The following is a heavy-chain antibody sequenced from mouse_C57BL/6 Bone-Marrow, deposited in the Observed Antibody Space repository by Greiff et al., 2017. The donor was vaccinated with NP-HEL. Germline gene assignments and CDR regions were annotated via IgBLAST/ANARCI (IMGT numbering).Heavy chain of an antibody. Sequence: VQLQQPGAELVKPGASVKMSCKASGYTFTSYWITWVKQRPGQGLEWIGDIYPGSGSTNYNETFKSKATLTVDTSSSTAYMQLSSLTSEDSAVYYCAREYYGSSPTWFAYWGQGTLVTVSA. J-gene: IGHJ3*01. CDR3: AREYYGSSPTWFAY. CDR2: IYPGSGST. V-gene: IGHV1-55*01. CDR1: GYTFTSYW. D-gene: IGHD1-1*01.